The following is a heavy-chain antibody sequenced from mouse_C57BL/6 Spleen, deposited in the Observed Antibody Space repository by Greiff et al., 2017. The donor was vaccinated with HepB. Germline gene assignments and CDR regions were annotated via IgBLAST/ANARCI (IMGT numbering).Heavy chain of an antibody. D-gene: IGHD3-2*02. V-gene: IGHV5-4*01. J-gene: IGHJ4*01. CDR1: GFTFSSYA. CDR3: ARDPGSSGYVA. Sequence: DVKLVESGGGLVKPGGSLKLSCAASGFTFSSYAMSWVRQTPEKRLEWVATISDGSSYTYYPDNVKGRFTISRDNAKNNLYLQMSHLKSEDTAMYYCARDPGSSGYVAWGQGTSVTVSS. CDR2: ISDGSSYT.